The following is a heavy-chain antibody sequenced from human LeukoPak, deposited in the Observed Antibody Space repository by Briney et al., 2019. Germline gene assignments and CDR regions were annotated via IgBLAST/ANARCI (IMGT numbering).Heavy chain of an antibody. CDR1: GVTFSSYV. CDR3: AKDGNYYGSGSYKDY. V-gene: IGHV3-23*01. CDR2: ISATGDST. D-gene: IGHD3-10*01. J-gene: IGHJ4*02. Sequence: GGSLRLSCAASGVTFSSYVMSWVRQAPGKGLEWVSAISATGDSTYYADSVKGRFTISRDNSKNTLYLQMNSLRAEDTAVYYCAKDGNYYGSGSYKDYWGQGTLVTVSS.